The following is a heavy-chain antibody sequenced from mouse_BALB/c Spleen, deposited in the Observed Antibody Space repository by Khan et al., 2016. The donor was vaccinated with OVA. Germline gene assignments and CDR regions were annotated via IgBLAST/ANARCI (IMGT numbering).Heavy chain of an antibody. V-gene: IGHV9-3-1*01. CDR2: INTYTGES. CDR3: ARVGYSGTMDY. CDR1: GYTFTNNG. Sequence: QVQLQQSGPELKKPGETVKISCKASGYTFTNNGMNWVKQAPGKGLKWMGWINTYTGESTYANDFKGRFAFSLETSASTAFLQINNLKNEDTATYFCARVGYSGTMDYWGQGTSVTVSS. J-gene: IGHJ4*01.